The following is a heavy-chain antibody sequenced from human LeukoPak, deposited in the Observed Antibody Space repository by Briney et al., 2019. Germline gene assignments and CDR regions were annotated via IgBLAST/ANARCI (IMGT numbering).Heavy chain of an antibody. J-gene: IGHJ5*02. Sequence: ASVKVSFKASGYTFTGYYMHWVRQAPGQGLEWMGWINPNSGGKNYAQKFQGRVTMTRDTSISTAYMELSRLRSDDTAVYYCAVIAAAAPLYNWFDPWGQGTLVTVSS. CDR3: AVIAAAAPLYNWFDP. CDR1: GYTFTGYY. D-gene: IGHD6-13*01. V-gene: IGHV1-2*02. CDR2: INPNSGGK.